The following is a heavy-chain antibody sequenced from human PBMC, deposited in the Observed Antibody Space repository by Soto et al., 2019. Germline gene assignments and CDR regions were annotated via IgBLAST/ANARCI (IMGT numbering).Heavy chain of an antibody. D-gene: IGHD6-13*01. J-gene: IGHJ5*02. CDR1: GFTFSSYA. Sequence: EVQLLESGGGLVQPGGSLRLSCAASGFTFSSYAMSWVRQAPGKGLEWVSAISGSGGSTYYADSVKGRFTISRDNSKNPLYLQMSSLRAEDTAVYYCAKDPLGIAAAGNWFDPWGQGTLVTVSS. CDR2: ISGSGGST. CDR3: AKDPLGIAAAGNWFDP. V-gene: IGHV3-23*01.